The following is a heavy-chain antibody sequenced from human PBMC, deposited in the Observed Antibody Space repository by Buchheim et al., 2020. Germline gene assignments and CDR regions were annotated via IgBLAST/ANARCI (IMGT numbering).Heavy chain of an antibody. CDR2: INPSGGST. CDR1: GYTFTSYY. CDR3: GGPNCSGGSCYENYYGMDV. Sequence: QVQLVQSGAEVKKPGASVKVSCKASGYTFTSYYMHWVRQAPGQGLEWMGIINPSGGSTSYAQKFQGRVTMTRDTSTSTVYMELSSLRSEDTAVYYCGGPNCSGGSCYENYYGMDVWGQGTT. V-gene: IGHV1-46*01. D-gene: IGHD2-15*01. J-gene: IGHJ6*02.